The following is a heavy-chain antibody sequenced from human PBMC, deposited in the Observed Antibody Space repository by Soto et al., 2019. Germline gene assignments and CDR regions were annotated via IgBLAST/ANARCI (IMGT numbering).Heavy chain of an antibody. V-gene: IGHV3-53*04. J-gene: IGHJ3*02. CDR1: GFTVSSNY. Sequence: GGSLRLSCAASGFTVSSNYMSWVRQAPGKGLEWVSVIYSGGSTYYADSVKGRFTISRHNSKNTLYLQMNSLRAEDTVVYYCARVARYAFDIWGQGTMVTVSS. CDR3: ARVARYAFDI. CDR2: IYSGGST.